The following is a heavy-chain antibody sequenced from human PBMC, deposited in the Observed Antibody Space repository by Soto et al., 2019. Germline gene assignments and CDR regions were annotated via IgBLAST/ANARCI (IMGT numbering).Heavy chain of an antibody. D-gene: IGHD3-9*01. Sequence: GSLRLSCAASGFTFSSYWMHWVRQAPGKGLVWVSRINSDGSSTSYADSVKGRFTISRDNAKNTLYLQMNSLRAEDTAVYYCAREDVLRYFDWLPHTQGNYYYYGMDVWGQGTTVTVSS. CDR1: GFTFSSYW. CDR2: INSDGSST. J-gene: IGHJ6*02. V-gene: IGHV3-74*01. CDR3: AREDVLRYFDWLPHTQGNYYYYGMDV.